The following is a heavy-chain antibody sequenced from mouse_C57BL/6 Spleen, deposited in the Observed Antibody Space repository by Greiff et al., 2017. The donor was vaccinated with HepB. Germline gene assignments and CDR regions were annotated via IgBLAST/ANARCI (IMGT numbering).Heavy chain of an antibody. CDR2: INPSTGGT. CDR3: ARQDYGSEDYAMDY. CDR1: GYSFTGYY. D-gene: IGHD1-1*01. Sequence: VQLQQSGPELVKPGASVKISCKASGYSFTGYYMNWVKQSPEKSLEWIGEINPSTGGTTYNQKFKAKATLTVDKSSSTAYMQLKSLTSEDSAVYYCARQDYGSEDYAMDYWGQGTSVTVSS. V-gene: IGHV1-42*01. J-gene: IGHJ4*01.